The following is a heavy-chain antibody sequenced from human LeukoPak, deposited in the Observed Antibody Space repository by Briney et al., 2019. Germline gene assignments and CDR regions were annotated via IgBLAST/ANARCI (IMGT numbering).Heavy chain of an antibody. V-gene: IGHV1-18*01. J-gene: IGHJ3*02. CDR1: GYTFTTIG. CDR2: ISPYNGDT. D-gene: IGHD7-27*01. Sequence: GASVKVSCKASGYTFTTIGITWVRQAPGQGLGWVGWISPYNGDTNYAQEFQGRVTMTTDTSTSTAYMELRSLRSDDTAVYYCATRWGHDAFDIWGQGTMVTVSS. CDR3: ATRWGHDAFDI.